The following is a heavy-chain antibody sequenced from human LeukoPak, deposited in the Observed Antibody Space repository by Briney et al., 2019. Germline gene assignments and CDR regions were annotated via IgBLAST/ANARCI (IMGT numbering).Heavy chain of an antibody. J-gene: IGHJ4*02. CDR2: IYTSGST. Sequence: SETLSLTCTVSGDSISSGRYYWTWIRQPAGKGLEWIGRIYTSGSTKYNPSLKSRVTIAVDTSRNQFSLELNSVTAADTAVYYCARLTHGDYYDSSGYYPDYWGQGTLVTVSS. D-gene: IGHD3-22*01. V-gene: IGHV4-61*02. CDR1: GDSISSGRYY. CDR3: ARLTHGDYYDSSGYYPDY.